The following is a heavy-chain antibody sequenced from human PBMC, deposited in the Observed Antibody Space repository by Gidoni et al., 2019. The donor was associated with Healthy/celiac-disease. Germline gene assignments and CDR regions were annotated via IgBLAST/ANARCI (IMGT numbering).Heavy chain of an antibody. D-gene: IGHD3-3*01. V-gene: IGHV4-39*01. CDR1: GGSISSSSYY. CDR2: TYYSGST. Sequence: QLQLQESGPGLVKPSETLSLTCTVSGGSISSSSYYWGWCRQPPGKGLEWIGSTYYSGSTYYNPSLKSRVTISVDTSKNQFSLKLSSVTAADTAVYYCARLGGTYYDFWSGPLPSYYFDYWGQGTLVTVSS. J-gene: IGHJ4*02. CDR3: ARLGGTYYDFWSGPLPSYYFDY.